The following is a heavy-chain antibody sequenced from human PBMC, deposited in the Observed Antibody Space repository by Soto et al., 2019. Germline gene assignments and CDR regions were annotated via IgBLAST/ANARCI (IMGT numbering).Heavy chain of an antibody. J-gene: IGHJ6*02. CDR1: GGSFSGYY. CDR3: ARGKGPYYYGSGSYLGPFYYHGMDV. Sequence: SETLSLTCAVYGGSFSGYYWSWIRQPPGKGLEWIGEINHSGSTNYNPSLKSRVTISVDTSKNQFSLKLSSVTAADTAVYYCARGKGPYYYGSGSYLGPFYYHGMDVWGQGTTVTVSS. V-gene: IGHV4-34*01. CDR2: INHSGST. D-gene: IGHD3-10*01.